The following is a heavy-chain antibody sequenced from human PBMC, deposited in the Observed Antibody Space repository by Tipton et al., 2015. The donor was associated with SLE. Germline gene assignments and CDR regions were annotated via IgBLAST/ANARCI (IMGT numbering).Heavy chain of an antibody. CDR1: GDSVSSNSAA. J-gene: IGHJ6*02. Sequence: PGLVKPLQTLSLTCAISGDSVSSNSAAWNWIRQSPSRGLEWLGRTYYRSKWYNDYAVSVKSRITINPDTSKNQFSLQLNSVTPEDTAVYYCARAENSGYETYSSGMDVWGPGTTVTVSS. V-gene: IGHV6-1*01. CDR3: ARAENSGYETYSSGMDV. CDR2: TYYRSKWYN. D-gene: IGHD5-12*01.